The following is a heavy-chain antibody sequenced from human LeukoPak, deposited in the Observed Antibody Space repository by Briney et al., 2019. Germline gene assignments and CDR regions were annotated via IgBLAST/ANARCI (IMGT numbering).Heavy chain of an antibody. V-gene: IGHV3-23*01. D-gene: IGHD6-13*01. J-gene: IGHJ4*02. Sequence: GGSLRLSCAASGFTFSTYAVNWVRQAPGKGLEWVSTISGSGDSTYYADSVKGRFTISRDNSKDTLYLQMSSVRVDDTAVYYRARASSSWYLSPFDYWGQGTLVTVSS. CDR3: ARASSSWYLSPFDY. CDR1: GFTFSTYA. CDR2: ISGSGDST.